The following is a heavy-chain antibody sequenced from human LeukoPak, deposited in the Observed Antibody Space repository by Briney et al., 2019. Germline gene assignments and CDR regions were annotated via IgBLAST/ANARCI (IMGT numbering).Heavy chain of an antibody. V-gene: IGHV3-21*01. J-gene: IGHJ5*02. Sequence: PGGSLRLSCAASGFTFSNYSMNWVRQAPGKRLEWVSSISSSSTYIYYADSVKGRFTISRDNAKNSLSLQMNSLRAEDTAVYYCARDLSVTGTYWFDPWGQGTLVTVSS. CDR1: GFTFSNYS. D-gene: IGHD6-19*01. CDR3: ARDLSVTGTYWFDP. CDR2: ISSSSTYI.